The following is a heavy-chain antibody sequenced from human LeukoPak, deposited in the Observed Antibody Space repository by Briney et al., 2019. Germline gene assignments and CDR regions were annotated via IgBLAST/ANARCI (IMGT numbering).Heavy chain of an antibody. CDR3: ARGSYYTHYYYYYMDV. V-gene: IGHV1-8*01. CDR2: MNPKTGNT. CDR1: GYTFSSYD. D-gene: IGHD3-22*01. J-gene: IGHJ6*03. Sequence: GASVKVSCTASGYTFSSYDINWVRQAAGQGLEWMGWMNPKTGNTGYAQKFQGRLSFTRNTSINTAYMELSSLRSEDTAVYYCARGSYYTHYYYYYMDVWGKGTTVTVSS.